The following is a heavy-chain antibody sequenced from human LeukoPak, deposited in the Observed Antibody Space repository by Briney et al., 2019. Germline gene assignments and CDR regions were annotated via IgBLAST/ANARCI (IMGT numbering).Heavy chain of an antibody. CDR1: GFTFSSYS. D-gene: IGHD3-22*01. Sequence: GGSLRLSCAASGFTFSSYSMNWVRQAPGKGPEWVSSISSSSSYIYYADSVKGRFTISRDNAKNSLYLQMNSLRAEDTAVYYCARDYYDSSGYFKYYFDYWGQGTLVTVSS. V-gene: IGHV3-21*01. CDR2: ISSSSSYI. CDR3: ARDYYDSSGYFKYYFDY. J-gene: IGHJ4*02.